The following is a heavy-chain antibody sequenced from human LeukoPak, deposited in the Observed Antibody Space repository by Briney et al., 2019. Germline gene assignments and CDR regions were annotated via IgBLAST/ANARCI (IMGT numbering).Heavy chain of an antibody. Sequence: PSETLSLTCTVSGGSISSYYWSWIRQPPGKGLEWIGYIYYSGSTNYNPSLKSRVTISVDTSKNQFSLKLSSVTAADTAVYYCARSPYYDSSGSGTYYYGMDVWGQGTTVTVSS. J-gene: IGHJ6*02. CDR2: IYYSGST. D-gene: IGHD3-22*01. V-gene: IGHV4-59*01. CDR3: ARSPYYDSSGSGTYYYGMDV. CDR1: GGSISSYY.